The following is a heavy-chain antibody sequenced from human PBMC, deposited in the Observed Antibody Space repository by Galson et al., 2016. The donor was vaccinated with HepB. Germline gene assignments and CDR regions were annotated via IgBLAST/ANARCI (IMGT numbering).Heavy chain of an antibody. CDR3: ARLQRAQWIQLWLPDYYYAMDV. D-gene: IGHD5-18*01. J-gene: IGHJ6*02. Sequence: SLRLSCAASGFTFSSYWMSWVRQAPGKGLEWVANIKQDGSEKYYVDSVKGRFTISRDNAKNSMYLQMNSLSAEDTAVYYCARLQRAQWIQLWLPDYYYAMDVWGQGTTVTVSS. CDR2: IKQDGSEK. V-gene: IGHV3-7*01. CDR1: GFTFSSYW.